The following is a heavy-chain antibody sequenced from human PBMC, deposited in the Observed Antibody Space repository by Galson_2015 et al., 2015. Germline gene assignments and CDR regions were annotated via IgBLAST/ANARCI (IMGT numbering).Heavy chain of an antibody. CDR3: AREGSRDSSSSVLYYYYMDV. Sequence: CAISGDSVSSNSAAWNWIRQSPSRGLEWLGRTYYRSKWYNDYAVSVKSRITINPDTSKNQFSLQLNSVTPEDTAVYYCAREGSRDSSSSVLYYYYMDVWGKGTTVTVSS. V-gene: IGHV6-1*01. J-gene: IGHJ6*03. D-gene: IGHD6-6*01. CDR1: GDSVSSNSAA. CDR2: TYYRSKWYN.